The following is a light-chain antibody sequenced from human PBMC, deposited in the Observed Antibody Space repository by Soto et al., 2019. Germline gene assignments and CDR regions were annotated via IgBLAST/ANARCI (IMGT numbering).Light chain of an antibody. CDR3: TLYTSENTYV. CDR2: GNS. J-gene: IGLJ1*01. V-gene: IGLV1-40*01. CDR1: SSNIGAGYD. Sequence: QSVLTQPPSVSGAPGQRVTISCTGSSSNIGAGYDVHWYQQLPGTAPKLLIYGNSNRPSGVPDRFSGSKSGTSASLTISGLQAADEADYYCTLYTSENTYVFGTGTQLTVL.